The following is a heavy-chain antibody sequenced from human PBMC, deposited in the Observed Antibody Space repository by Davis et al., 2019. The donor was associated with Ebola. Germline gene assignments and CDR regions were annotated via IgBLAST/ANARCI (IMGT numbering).Heavy chain of an antibody. CDR3: ARGWIRYCSGGSCYSIRYYFDY. CDR2: MNPNSGNT. CDR1: GYTFTSYD. V-gene: IGHV1-8*01. J-gene: IGHJ4*02. D-gene: IGHD2-15*01. Sequence: ASVKVSCKASGYTFTSYDINWVRQATGQGLESMGWMNPNSGNTGYAQKFQGRVTMTRNTSISTAYMELSSLRSEDTAVYYCARGWIRYCSGGSCYSIRYYFDYWGQGTLVTVSS.